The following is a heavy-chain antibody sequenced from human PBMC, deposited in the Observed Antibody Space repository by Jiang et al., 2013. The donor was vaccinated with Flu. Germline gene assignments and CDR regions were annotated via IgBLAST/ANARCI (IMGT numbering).Heavy chain of an antibody. Sequence: SGAEVKKPGASVKVSCKASGYTFDNYGITWVRQAPGQGLEWMAWISVYNGNTKYARKFQGRVTMTTDTSASTAYMELSSLISEDTAMYYCARSRIAAAGPFDYWGQGTLVTVSS. J-gene: IGHJ4*02. D-gene: IGHD6-13*01. CDR2: ISVYNGNT. CDR1: GYTFDNYG. CDR3: ARSRIAAAGPFDY. V-gene: IGHV1-18*01.